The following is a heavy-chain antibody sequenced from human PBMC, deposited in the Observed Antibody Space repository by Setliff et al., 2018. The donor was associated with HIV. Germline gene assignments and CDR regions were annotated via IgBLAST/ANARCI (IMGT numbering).Heavy chain of an antibody. D-gene: IGHD2-21*02. Sequence: SETLFLTCSVSGGSISSVIYYWTWVRQHPGKGLEWIGYIQSSGITYYNPSLQGRVTMSVDTSKNEFSLKLSSVTAADTAVFYCARGVYCGGDCYRGADFWGQGTLVTVSS. CDR2: IQSSGIT. V-gene: IGHV4-31*03. CDR1: GGSISSVIYY. J-gene: IGHJ4*02. CDR3: ARGVYCGGDCYRGADF.